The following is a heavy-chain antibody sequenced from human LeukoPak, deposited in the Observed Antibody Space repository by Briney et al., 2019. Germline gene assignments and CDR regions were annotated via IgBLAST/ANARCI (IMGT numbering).Heavy chain of an antibody. V-gene: IGHV3-23*01. Sequence: PGGSLRLSCAASGFTFSSYAMSWVRQAPGKGLEWVSGISGSGGDTYHADFVKGRFTISRDNSKNTLYLQMNSLRAEDTAVYYCAKDLKMGTIVPEFDYWGQGTLVTVSS. CDR2: ISGSGGDT. CDR3: AKDLKMGTIVPEFDY. CDR1: GFTFSSYA. D-gene: IGHD4/OR15-4a*01. J-gene: IGHJ4*02.